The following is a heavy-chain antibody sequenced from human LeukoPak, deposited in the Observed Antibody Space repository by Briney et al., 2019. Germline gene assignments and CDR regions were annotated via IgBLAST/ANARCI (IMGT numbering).Heavy chain of an antibody. V-gene: IGHV4-59*01. CDR1: GGSISSYY. D-gene: IGHD6-13*01. Sequence: SETLSLTCTVSGGSISSYYWSWIRQPPRKGLEWIGHIHHSGSTNYNPSLKSRVTISVDTSKNQFSLKLSSVTAADTAVYYCARAPYSSSWYYFDYWGQGTLVTVSS. CDR3: ARAPYSSSWYYFDY. CDR2: IHHSGST. J-gene: IGHJ4*02.